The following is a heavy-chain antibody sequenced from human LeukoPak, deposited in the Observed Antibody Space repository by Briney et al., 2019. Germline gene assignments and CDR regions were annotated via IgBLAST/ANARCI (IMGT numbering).Heavy chain of an antibody. J-gene: IGHJ4*02. CDR2: ISSSSTYI. CDR3: ARDLSVGSKPDLGFDY. Sequence: GGSLRLSCAASGFDFSSYWMSWVRQAPGKGLEWVSAISSSSTYINYADSVKGRFTISRDNAKNSLYLQMNSLRAEDTAVYYCARDLSVGSKPDLGFDYWGQGTLVTVSS. V-gene: IGHV3-21*01. CDR1: GFDFSSYW. D-gene: IGHD1-26*01.